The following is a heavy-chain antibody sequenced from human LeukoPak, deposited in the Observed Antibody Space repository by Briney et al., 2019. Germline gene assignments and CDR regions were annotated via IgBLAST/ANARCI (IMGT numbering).Heavy chain of an antibody. Sequence: GGSLRLSCAASGFTVSSNYMSWVHQAPGKGLEWVSVIYSGGSTYYADSVKGRFTISRDNSKNTLYLQMNSLRAEDTAVYYCARVWYYYDSSGSNWFDPWGQGTLVTVSS. CDR1: GFTVSSNY. CDR2: IYSGGST. CDR3: ARVWYYYDSSGSNWFDP. V-gene: IGHV3-66*02. D-gene: IGHD3-22*01. J-gene: IGHJ5*02.